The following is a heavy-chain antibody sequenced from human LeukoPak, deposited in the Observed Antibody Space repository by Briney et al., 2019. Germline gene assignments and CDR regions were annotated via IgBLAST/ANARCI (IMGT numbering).Heavy chain of an antibody. CDR1: GFTFSNAW. D-gene: IGHD4-17*01. Sequence: PGGSLRLSCAGSGFTFSNAWMSWVRQAPGKGLEWVGRMENKSDGGSTDYAAPVKGRFTISRDDSKNTLFLQINSLKTEDTAVYYCTTLDGDYAPDYWGQGTLVTVSS. V-gene: IGHV3-15*04. J-gene: IGHJ4*02. CDR2: MENKSDGGST. CDR3: TTLDGDYAPDY.